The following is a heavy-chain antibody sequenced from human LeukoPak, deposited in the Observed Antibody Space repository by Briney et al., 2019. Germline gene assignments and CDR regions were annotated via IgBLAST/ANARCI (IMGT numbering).Heavy chain of an antibody. V-gene: IGHV3-30*03. CDR2: ISYDGSNK. J-gene: IGHJ4*02. Sequence: GRSLRLSCAASGFTFSSYGMHWVRQAPGKGLEWVAVISYDGSNKYYADSVKGRFTISRDNSKNTLYLQMNSLRAEDTAVYYCARDSLRGSASGYWGQGTLVTVSS. CDR3: ARDSLRGSASGY. D-gene: IGHD6-25*01. CDR1: GFTFSSYG.